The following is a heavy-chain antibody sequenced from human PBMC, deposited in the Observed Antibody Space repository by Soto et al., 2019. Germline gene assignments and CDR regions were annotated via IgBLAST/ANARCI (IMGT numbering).Heavy chain of an antibody. Sequence: GSLRLSCAASGFTFSSYWMHWVRQAPGKGLVWVSRINSDGSSTSYADSVKGRFTISRDNAKNTLYLQMNSLRAEDTAVYYCARLAYSSSWSPQFDYWGQGTLVTVSS. V-gene: IGHV3-74*01. D-gene: IGHD6-13*01. CDR3: ARLAYSSSWSPQFDY. CDR2: INSDGSST. J-gene: IGHJ4*02. CDR1: GFTFSSYW.